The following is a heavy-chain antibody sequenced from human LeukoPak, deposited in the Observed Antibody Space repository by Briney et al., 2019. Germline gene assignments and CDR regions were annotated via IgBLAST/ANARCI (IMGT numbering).Heavy chain of an antibody. CDR2: IYYSGST. V-gene: IGHV4-39*01. Sequence: SETLSLTCTVSGGSISSSTYFWSWIRQPPGKGLGWIGSIYYSGSTYYSPSLKSRVTISVDTSKNQFSLKLSSVTAADTAVYHCARQVKVGGLIGYNFDFWGQGTLVTVSS. CDR3: ARQVKVGGLIGYNFDF. D-gene: IGHD3-16*01. CDR1: GGSISSSTYF. J-gene: IGHJ4*02.